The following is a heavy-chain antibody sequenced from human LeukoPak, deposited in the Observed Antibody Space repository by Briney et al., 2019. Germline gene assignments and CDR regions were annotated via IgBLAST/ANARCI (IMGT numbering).Heavy chain of an antibody. J-gene: IGHJ3*02. D-gene: IGHD6-19*01. V-gene: IGHV1-46*01. CDR1: GYTFSSYY. Sequence: ASVKVSCKASGYTFSSYYMHWVQQAPGQGLEWMGIINPSSGSTTYAQKFQGRVTMTRDTSTSTVFMELSSLRSEDTAVYYCARDSGIWKVAGRKNAFDIWGQGTMVTVSS. CDR2: INPSSGST. CDR3: ARDSGIWKVAGRKNAFDI.